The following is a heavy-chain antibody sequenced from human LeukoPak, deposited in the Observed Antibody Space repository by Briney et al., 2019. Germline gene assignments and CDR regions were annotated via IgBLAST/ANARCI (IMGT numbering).Heavy chain of an antibody. CDR1: GFTFNTYS. J-gene: IGHJ4*02. V-gene: IGHV3-21*01. CDR2: ISSSGSYI. CDR3: ALYDSRNYYSSY. Sequence: PRGSLRLSCAASGFTFNTYSMNWVRQAPGKGLEWVSSISSSGSYIYYADSVKGRFTISRDNAKNSLYLQMNSLRAEDTAVYYCALYDSRNYYSSYWGQGTLVTVSS. D-gene: IGHD3-22*01.